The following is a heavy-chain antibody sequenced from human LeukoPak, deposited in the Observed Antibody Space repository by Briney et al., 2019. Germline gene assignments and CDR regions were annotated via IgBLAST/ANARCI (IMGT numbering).Heavy chain of an antibody. CDR3: ARLAGGQQWLVDAAFDI. V-gene: IGHV3-7*01. Sequence: GGSLRLSCAASGFTFSSYWMSWVRQAPGKGLEWVANIKQDGSEKYYVDSVKGRFTISRDNAKNSLYLQMNSLRAEDTAVFYCARLAGGQQWLVDAAFDIWGQGTMVTVSS. J-gene: IGHJ3*02. CDR1: GFTFSSYW. D-gene: IGHD6-19*01. CDR2: IKQDGSEK.